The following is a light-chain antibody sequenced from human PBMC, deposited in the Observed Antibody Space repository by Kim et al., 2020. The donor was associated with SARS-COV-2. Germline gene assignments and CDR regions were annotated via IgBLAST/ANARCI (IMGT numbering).Light chain of an antibody. Sequence: GQSITISCTGPNSDVGGYNYVSWFQQHPGKAPKLMIYDVNQRPSGVSNRFSGSKSGNTASLTISGLQAEDEADYFCSSYTSNSTYVFGIGTKVTVL. CDR3: SSYTSNSTYV. CDR2: DVN. J-gene: IGLJ1*01. V-gene: IGLV2-14*04. CDR1: NSDVGGYNY.